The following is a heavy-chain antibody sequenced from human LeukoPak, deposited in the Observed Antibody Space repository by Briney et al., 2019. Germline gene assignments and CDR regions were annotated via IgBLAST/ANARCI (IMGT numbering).Heavy chain of an antibody. CDR1: GGSISSYY. CDR2: IYYSGST. V-gene: IGHV4-59*01. CDR3: ARERYSSSWPKGWFDP. J-gene: IGHJ5*02. Sequence: SETLSLTCTVSGGSISSYYWSWMRQPPGKGLEWIGDIYYSGSTNYNPSLKSRVTISVDTSKNQFSLKLSSVTAADTAVYYCARERYSSSWPKGWFDPWGQGTLVTVSS. D-gene: IGHD6-13*01.